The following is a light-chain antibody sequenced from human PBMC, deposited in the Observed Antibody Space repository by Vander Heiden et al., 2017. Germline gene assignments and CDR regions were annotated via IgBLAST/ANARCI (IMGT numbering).Light chain of an antibody. CDR3: SSYAGYNNFV. CDR2: EVS. J-gene: IGLJ1*01. V-gene: IGLV2-8*01. Sequence: QSALTQPPSASGSPGQSVTISCTGTSSDVGSYNFVSWYQHHAGKAPKLLIYEVSKRPSGVPDRFSGSKSGSTASLTVSGLQAEDEADYHCSSYAGYNNFVFGSGTKVTVL. CDR1: SSDVGSYNF.